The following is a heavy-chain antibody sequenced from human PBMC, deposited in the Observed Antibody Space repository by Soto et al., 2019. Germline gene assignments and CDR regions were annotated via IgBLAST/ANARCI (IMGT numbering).Heavy chain of an antibody. CDR1: GFSIDTGGVG. CDR2: IYWDDDK. Sequence: QITLKESGPTLVKPTQTLTLTCTLSGFSIDTGGVGVGWIRQPPGKALQWLAVIYWDDDKRYSPSLKSRLTVTKDTSRNPVVLTMTNMDPVDTARYFGASSLDQAFGDYPDAFDVWGRGTMVTVSS. CDR3: ASSLDQAFGDYPDAFDV. D-gene: IGHD4-17*01. J-gene: IGHJ3*01. V-gene: IGHV2-5*02.